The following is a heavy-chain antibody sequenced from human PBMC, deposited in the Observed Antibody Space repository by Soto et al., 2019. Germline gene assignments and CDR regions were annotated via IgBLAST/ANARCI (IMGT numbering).Heavy chain of an antibody. V-gene: IGHV4-31*03. Sequence: PSETLSLTYTVSGGSISSGGYYWSWIRQHPGKGLEWIGYIYYSGSTYYNPSLKSRVTISVDTSKNQFSLKLSSVTAADTAVYYCARANSFHYYGMDVWGQGTTVTVSS. CDR2: IYYSGST. CDR1: GGSISSGGYY. J-gene: IGHJ6*02. D-gene: IGHD4-4*01. CDR3: ARANSFHYYGMDV.